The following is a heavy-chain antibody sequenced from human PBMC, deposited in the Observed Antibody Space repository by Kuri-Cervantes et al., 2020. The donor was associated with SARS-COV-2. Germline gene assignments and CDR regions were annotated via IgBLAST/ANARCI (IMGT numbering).Heavy chain of an antibody. D-gene: IGHD3-16*01. Sequence: SETLSLTCAVPGVSFSPGTYPWSWFRQPAGKGLEWFGHLDTSGTTPYNPSLKSRVTISLDTSKNQFSLRLSSVTAADTAVYFCARYLLGFVRGFDLWGRGALVTVSS. CDR1: GVSFSPGTYP. CDR3: ARYLLGFVRGFDL. J-gene: IGHJ2*01. CDR2: LDTSGTT. V-gene: IGHV4-61*09.